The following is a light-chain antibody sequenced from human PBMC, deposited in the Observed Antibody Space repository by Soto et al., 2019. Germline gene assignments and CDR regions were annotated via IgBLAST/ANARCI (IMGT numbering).Light chain of an antibody. Sequence: DVVMTQSPLSLPVSLGQTASISCRSSQSLVYRDGNTYLNWFHQRPGQSPRRLIYKASNRYSGVPDRFSGSGSGTAFTLKSSRVEAEDVGVYYGMQGSHWPPTFGQGIKVEIK. CDR2: KAS. V-gene: IGKV2-30*01. J-gene: IGKJ1*01. CDR3: MQGSHWPPT. CDR1: QSLVYRDGNTY.